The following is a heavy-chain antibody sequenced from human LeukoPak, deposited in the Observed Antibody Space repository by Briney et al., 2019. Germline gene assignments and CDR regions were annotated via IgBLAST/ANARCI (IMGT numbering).Heavy chain of an antibody. CDR3: ARDDDGSSFDY. V-gene: IGHV4-39*02. J-gene: IGHJ4*02. CDR2: IYYSGST. Sequence: SETLSLTCTVSGGSISSSSYYWGWIRQPPGKGLEWIGSIYYSGSTYYNPSLKSRVTISVDTSKNQFSLKLSSVTAADTAVYYCARDDDGSSFDYWGQGTLVTVSS. CDR1: GGSISSSSYY. D-gene: IGHD4-23*01.